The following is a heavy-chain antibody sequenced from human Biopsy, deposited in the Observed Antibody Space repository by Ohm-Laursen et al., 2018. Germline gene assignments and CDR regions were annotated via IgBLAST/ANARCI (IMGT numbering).Heavy chain of an antibody. CDR3: ARDYDTSGYYYVS. Sequence: SQTLSLTCIVSGGSISNNNYYWGWIRQPPGKGLEWIGSIFYRGSTHYKPYLKSRVNISVDTSKNQFSLKLTSVTAADTAVYYCARDYDTSGYYYVSWGQGTLVTVSS. J-gene: IGHJ5*02. D-gene: IGHD3-22*01. CDR2: IFYRGST. V-gene: IGHV4-39*01. CDR1: GGSISNNNYY.